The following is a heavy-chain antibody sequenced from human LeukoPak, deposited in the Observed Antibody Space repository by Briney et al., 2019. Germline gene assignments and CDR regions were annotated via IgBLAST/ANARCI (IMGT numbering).Heavy chain of an antibody. V-gene: IGHV3-64D*09. CDR3: VKGQEVVYTPTFDF. J-gene: IGHJ4*02. D-gene: IGHD2-8*02. CDR2: LGVNGISA. Sequence: GRSLRLSCSASGFTFSTSAMHWVRQAPGKGQEYVSSLGVNGISAYYADSVRGRFTISRDNSKGTLFLQMSSLRAEDTAVYYCVKGQEVVYTPTFDFWGQGTLVTVSS. CDR1: GFTFSTSA.